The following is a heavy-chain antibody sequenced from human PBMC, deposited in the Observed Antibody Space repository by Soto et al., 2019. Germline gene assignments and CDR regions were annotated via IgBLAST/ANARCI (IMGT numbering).Heavy chain of an antibody. CDR2: IRAYNGNT. Sequence: ASLKNSYQTSVDTFTSDDTSSVRNTPRQGLEWMGWIRAYNGNTNYAQKLQGRVTMTTDTSTSTAYMELRSLRSDDTAVYYCASSDRMVVTADYWGQGTLVSV. V-gene: IGHV1-18*01. CDR3: ASSDRMVVTADY. J-gene: IGHJ4*02. D-gene: IGHD2-21*02. CDR1: VDTFTSDD.